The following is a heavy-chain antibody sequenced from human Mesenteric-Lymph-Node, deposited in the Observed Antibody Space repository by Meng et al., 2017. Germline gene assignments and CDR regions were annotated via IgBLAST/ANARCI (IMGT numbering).Heavy chain of an antibody. D-gene: IGHD3-22*01. Sequence: GESLKISCAASGFTFSSYSMHWVRQAPGKGLAWVSSISSSSSYINYADSVKGRFTISRDNAKNSLYLQMNSLRDEDTAVYYCAREVTSITMIVVAMEIDYWGQGTLVTVSS. CDR3: AREVTSITMIVVAMEIDY. V-gene: IGHV3-21*01. CDR1: GFTFSSYS. J-gene: IGHJ4*02. CDR2: ISSSSSYI.